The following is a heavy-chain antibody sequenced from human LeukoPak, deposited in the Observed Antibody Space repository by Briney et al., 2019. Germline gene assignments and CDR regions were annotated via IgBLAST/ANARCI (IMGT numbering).Heavy chain of an antibody. J-gene: IGHJ4*02. D-gene: IGHD3-22*01. CDR3: ASSSADYYDSSGYSD. CDR1: GYTFTGYY. Sequence: EASVKVSCKASGYTFTGYYMHWVRQAPGQGLEWMGWINPNSGGTNYAQKFQGRVTMTRDTSISTAYMELSRLRSDDTAVYYCASSSADYYDSSGYSDWGQGTLVTVSS. V-gene: IGHV1-2*02. CDR2: INPNSGGT.